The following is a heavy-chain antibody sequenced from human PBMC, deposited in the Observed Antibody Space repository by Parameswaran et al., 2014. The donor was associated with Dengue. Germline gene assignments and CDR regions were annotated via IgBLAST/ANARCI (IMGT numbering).Heavy chain of an antibody. CDR3: ARDLWLRQQPGF. Sequence: WVRQAPGQGLEWMGHINPNGATTNYAHKFLGRVTLTRDTSVSTVYMELSRLTSDDTAVYFCARDLWLRQQPGFWGQGTLVTVSS. V-gene: IGHV1-2*06. D-gene: IGHD6-13*01. J-gene: IGHJ4*02. CDR2: INPNGATT.